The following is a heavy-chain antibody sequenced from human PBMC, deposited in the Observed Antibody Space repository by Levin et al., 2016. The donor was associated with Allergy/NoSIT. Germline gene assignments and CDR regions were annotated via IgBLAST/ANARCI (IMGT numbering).Heavy chain of an antibody. V-gene: IGHV3-21*01. CDR2: IITTGSHI. CDR3: ARVPHWSAYYLFDY. Sequence: VRQAPGKGLEWVASIITTGSHIYYADSVKGRFTISRDNAKNSLYLQMNSLRAEDTAVYYCARVPHWSAYYLFDYWGQGTLVTVSS. J-gene: IGHJ4*02. D-gene: IGHD3-3*01.